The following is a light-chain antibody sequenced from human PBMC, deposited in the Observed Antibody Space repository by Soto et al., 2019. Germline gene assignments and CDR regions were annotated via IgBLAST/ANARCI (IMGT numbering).Light chain of an antibody. CDR2: GKS. J-gene: IGLJ1*01. V-gene: IGLV1-40*01. CDR1: SSNIGAGYD. CDR3: QSYDSSLSGYV. Sequence: QSVLTQPPSVSGAPGQRVTISCTGSSSNIGAGYDVHWYQQLPGTAPKLFIYGKSNRPSGVPDRFSGSKSGTSASLAITGLQAEDEADYYCQSYDSSLSGYVFGTGTKVTVL.